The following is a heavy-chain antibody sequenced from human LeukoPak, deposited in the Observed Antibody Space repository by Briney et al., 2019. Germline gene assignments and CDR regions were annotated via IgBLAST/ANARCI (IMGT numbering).Heavy chain of an antibody. J-gene: IGHJ4*02. D-gene: IGHD6-13*01. CDR1: GFSLSIYW. Sequence: GGSLRLSCVASGFSLSIYWMGWVRQAPGKGLERVSNIKENGSETYYVGSVKGRVTISRDNAKNSLYLQVNSLRAEDTATYYCVRADFRGSSWDFAYWGQGALVTVSS. CDR2: IKENGSET. CDR3: VRADFRGSSWDFAY. V-gene: IGHV3-7*04.